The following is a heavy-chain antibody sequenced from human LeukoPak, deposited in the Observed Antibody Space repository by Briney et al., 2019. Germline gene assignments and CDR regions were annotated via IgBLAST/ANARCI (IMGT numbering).Heavy chain of an antibody. J-gene: IGHJ4*02. CDR2: ISGSGATT. V-gene: IGHV3-23*01. D-gene: IGHD3-10*02. CDR1: GFTFNSYG. CDR3: AKDWGFITMFSD. Sequence: GGSLRLSCAASGFTFNSYGMNWVRQAPGKGLEWVSGISGSGATTNSADSVKGRFTISRDNSKNTLYLQMNSLRAEDTAIYYCAKDWGFITMFSDWGQGTLVTVSS.